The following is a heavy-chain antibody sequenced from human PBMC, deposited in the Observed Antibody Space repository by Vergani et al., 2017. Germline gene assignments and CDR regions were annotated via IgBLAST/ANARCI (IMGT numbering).Heavy chain of an antibody. CDR1: GYSLSNYG. V-gene: IGHV1-18*01. CDR2: ISTYNGRT. CDR3: ARQKDYYMDV. Sequence: QVQLVQSGAEVKKPGASVKVSCKTSGYSLSNYGISWVRQAPGRGLEWMGWISTYNGRTHFPEKCQGRVTMTTDTHTTTAYLELRSLRSDDTAVYYCARQKDYYMDVWGKGATVTVS. J-gene: IGHJ6*03.